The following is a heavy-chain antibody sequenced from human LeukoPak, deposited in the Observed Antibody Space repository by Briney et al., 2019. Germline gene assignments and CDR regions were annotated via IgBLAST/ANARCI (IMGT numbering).Heavy chain of an antibody. CDR1: GYSFTSYW. V-gene: IGHV5-51*01. Sequence: GESLKISCKGSGYSFTSYWIGWVRQMPGKGLEWMGIIYPGDSDTRYSPSFQGQVTISADKSISTAYLQWSSLKASDTAMYYCARHPRGFAAAGFDLYPAAGSDGGFDYWGQGTLVTVSS. CDR3: ARHPRGFAAAGFDLYPAAGSDGGFDY. CDR2: IYPGDSDT. J-gene: IGHJ4*02. D-gene: IGHD6-13*01.